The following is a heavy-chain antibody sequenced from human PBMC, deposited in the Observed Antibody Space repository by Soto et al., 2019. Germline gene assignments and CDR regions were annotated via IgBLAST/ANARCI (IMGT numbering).Heavy chain of an antibody. D-gene: IGHD5-18*01. CDR3: ATNPDTAMVPPQVQY. CDR1: GGSISSGGYY. Sequence: SETLSLICTVSGGSISSGGYYWSWIRQHPGKGLEWIGYIYYSGSTYYNPPLKSRVTISVDTSKNQFSLKLSYVTAADTAVYYCATNPDTAMVPPQVQYWGQGTMVTV. CDR2: IYYSGST. V-gene: IGHV4-31*03. J-gene: IGHJ4*02.